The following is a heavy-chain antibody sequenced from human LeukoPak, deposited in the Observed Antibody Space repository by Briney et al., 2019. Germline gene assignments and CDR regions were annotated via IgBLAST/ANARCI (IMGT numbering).Heavy chain of an antibody. D-gene: IGHD2-15*01. J-gene: IGHJ4*02. Sequence: GASVKVSCKASGYTFTSYKINWVRQTPGRGLEWMGWMNSNSGNTGYAQKFQGRLTITRITSISTAYMELSSLRSEDTAVYYCARGASRSFDYWGQGTLVTVSS. V-gene: IGHV1-8*03. CDR1: GYTFTSYK. CDR2: MNSNSGNT. CDR3: ARGASRSFDY.